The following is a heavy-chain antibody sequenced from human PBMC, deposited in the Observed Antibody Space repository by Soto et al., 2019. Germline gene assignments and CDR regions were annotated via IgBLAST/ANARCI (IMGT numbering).Heavy chain of an antibody. Sequence: PSETLSLTCTVSGGSISSSSYYWGWIRQPPGKGLEWIGSIYYRGSTYYNPSLKNRVTISVDTSKNQFSLKLSSVTAADTAVYYCARHLYYGDFTPYYFDYWGQGTLVTVSS. J-gene: IGHJ4*02. V-gene: IGHV4-39*01. CDR2: IYYRGST. CDR3: ARHLYYGDFTPYYFDY. CDR1: GGSISSSSYY. D-gene: IGHD4-17*01.